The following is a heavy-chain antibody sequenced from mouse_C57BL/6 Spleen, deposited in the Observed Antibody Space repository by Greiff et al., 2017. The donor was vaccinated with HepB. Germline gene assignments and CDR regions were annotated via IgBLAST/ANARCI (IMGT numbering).Heavy chain of an antibody. J-gene: IGHJ1*03. CDR3: ASRAGPYFDV. Sequence: VQLQQSGPELVKPGASVKISCKASGYAFSSSWMNWVKQWPGKGLEWIGRIYPGDGDTNYNGKFKGKATLTADKSTSTAYMQLSSLTSEDSAVYYCASRAGPYFDVWGTGTTVTVSS. CDR2: IYPGDGDT. CDR1: GYAFSSSW. V-gene: IGHV1-82*01.